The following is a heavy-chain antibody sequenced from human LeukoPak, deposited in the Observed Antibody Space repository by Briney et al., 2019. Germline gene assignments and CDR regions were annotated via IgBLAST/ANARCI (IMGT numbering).Heavy chain of an antibody. CDR2: IYYSGST. CDR1: SGSISSSSFY. CDR3: ARSRVGPTDGGGFDY. J-gene: IGHJ4*02. Sequence: PSETLSLTCTVSSGSISSSSFYWGWIRQPPGKGLEWIGSIYYSGSTYYNPSLKSRFTISVDTSKNQFSLKLISVTAADTAVYYCARSRVGPTDGGGFDYWGQGTLVTVSP. D-gene: IGHD1-26*01. V-gene: IGHV4-39*01.